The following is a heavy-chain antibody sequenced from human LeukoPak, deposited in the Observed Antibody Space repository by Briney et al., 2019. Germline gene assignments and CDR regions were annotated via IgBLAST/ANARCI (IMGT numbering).Heavy chain of an antibody. Sequence: GESVRLSCAPSAFTLRNAWMRWVRQAPGRGLEWVGRIKSKTDDGITNYAAPVKGKFTISRDDSKNTLYLQMNSLKTEDTAVYYCRTGGPNSYYYYGMDVWGQGTTVTVSS. CDR2: IKSKTDDGIT. CDR1: AFTLRNAW. J-gene: IGHJ6*02. D-gene: IGHD1/OR15-1a*01. CDR3: RTGGPNSYYYYGMDV. V-gene: IGHV3-15*01.